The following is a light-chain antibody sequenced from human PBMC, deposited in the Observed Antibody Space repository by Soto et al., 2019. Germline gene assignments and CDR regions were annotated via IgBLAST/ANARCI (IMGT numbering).Light chain of an antibody. Sequence: DIQMTQSPSSLSASVGDRVTLTCRASQSISTNLNWYQQKPGKAPKLLIFAASSLHSGVPSRLSGSGSGTDFPLTISSLQTEDFATYVCQQSYTITYTFGQGTKLEIK. CDR1: QSISTN. CDR2: AAS. J-gene: IGKJ2*01. V-gene: IGKV1-39*01. CDR3: QQSYTITYT.